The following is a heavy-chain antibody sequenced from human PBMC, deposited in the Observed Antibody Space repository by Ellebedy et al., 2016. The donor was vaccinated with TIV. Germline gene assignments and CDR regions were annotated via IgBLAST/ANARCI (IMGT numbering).Heavy chain of an antibody. D-gene: IGHD4-23*01. CDR1: GGSISRSSYY. CDR3: AVVTPWHYYYSLDV. V-gene: IGHV4-39*01. CDR2: IYYSGST. Sequence: MPSETLSLTCSVSGGSISRSSYYWGWIRQPPGKGLEWIGSIYYSGSTYYNPSLKSRVTISVDTSKNQFSLKLTSVTAADTAVYYCAVVTPWHYYYSLDVWGQGTTVTVSS. J-gene: IGHJ6*02.